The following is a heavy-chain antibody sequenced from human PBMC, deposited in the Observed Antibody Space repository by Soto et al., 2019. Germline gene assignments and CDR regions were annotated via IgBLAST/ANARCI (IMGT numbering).Heavy chain of an antibody. CDR2: IIPIFGTA. V-gene: IGHV1-69*13. Sequence: GASVKVSCKASGGTFSSYAISWVRQAPGQGLEWMGGIIPIFGTANYAQKFQGRVTITADESTSTAYMELSSLRSEDTAVYYCARVPMYYYGSGSYYPPRGYYYGMDVWGQGTTVTVSS. J-gene: IGHJ6*02. CDR3: ARVPMYYYGSGSYYPPRGYYYGMDV. D-gene: IGHD3-10*01. CDR1: GGTFSSYA.